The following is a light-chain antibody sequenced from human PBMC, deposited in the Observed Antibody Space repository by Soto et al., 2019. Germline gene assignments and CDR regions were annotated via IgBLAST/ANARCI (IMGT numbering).Light chain of an antibody. V-gene: IGLV1-40*01. CDR2: ANT. J-gene: IGLJ1*01. Sequence: QAVLTQPPSMSGAPGQRVTISCTGSSSNIAAGYDVHWHQQPPGAAPKLLIYANTKRPSGVPDRFSGSKSGTTASLAITGLQAEDEAEYYCQSYDANLNGYVFGPGTQLTVL. CDR3: QSYDANLNGYV. CDR1: SSNIAAGYD.